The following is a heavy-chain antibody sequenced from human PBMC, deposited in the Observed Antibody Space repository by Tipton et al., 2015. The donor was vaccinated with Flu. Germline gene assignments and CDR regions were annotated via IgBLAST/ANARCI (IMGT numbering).Heavy chain of an antibody. V-gene: IGHV3-15*01. CDR3: TTLRPTQRSDY. Sequence: GSLRLSCAASGFTLSNAWMSWVRQAPGKGLEWVGRQTDGGTTDYAAPVKGRFTISRDDSKNTLYLQMNSLKTEDTAVYYCTTLRPTQRSDYWGQGTLVTVSS. CDR1: GFTLSNAW. CDR2: QTDGGTT. D-gene: IGHD2-2*01. J-gene: IGHJ4*02.